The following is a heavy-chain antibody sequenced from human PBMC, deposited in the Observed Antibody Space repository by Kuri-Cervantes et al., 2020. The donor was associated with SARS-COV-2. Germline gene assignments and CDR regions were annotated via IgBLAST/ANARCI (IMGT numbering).Heavy chain of an antibody. CDR1: GFTFSSYW. J-gene: IGHJ6*03. Sequence: GESLKISCAASGFTFSSYWMSWVRQAPGKGLEWVANIKQDGSEKYYVDSVKGRFTVSRDNAENSLYLQMSSLRVEDTAVYFCARDLSGVAVAGGYEGILHYYYYMDVWGKGTTVTVSS. D-gene: IGHD6-19*01. CDR2: IKQDGSEK. CDR3: ARDLSGVAVAGGYEGILHYYYYMDV. V-gene: IGHV3-7*01.